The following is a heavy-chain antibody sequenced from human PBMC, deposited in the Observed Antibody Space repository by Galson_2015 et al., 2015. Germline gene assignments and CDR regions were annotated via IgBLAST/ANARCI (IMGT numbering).Heavy chain of an antibody. CDR3: ASGATYYYDSSGYYRGGMDV. Sequence: SVKVSCKASGGTFSSYAISWVRQAPGQGLEWMGGIIPIFGTANYAQKFQGRVTITADESTSTAYMELSSLRSEDTAVYYCASGATYYYDSSGYYRGGMDVWGQGTTVTVS. V-gene: IGHV1-69*13. CDR1: GGTFSSYA. D-gene: IGHD3-22*01. J-gene: IGHJ6*02. CDR2: IIPIFGTA.